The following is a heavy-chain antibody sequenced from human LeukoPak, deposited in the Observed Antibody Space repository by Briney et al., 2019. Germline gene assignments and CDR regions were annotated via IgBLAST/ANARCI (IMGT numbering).Heavy chain of an antibody. V-gene: IGHV4-34*01. Sequence: SETLSLTCAVYGGSLSGYYWSWIRQPPGKGLEWIGEINHSGSTNYSPSLKSRVTISVDTSKNQFSLKLSSVTAADTAVYYCARFSLMTSATTRANSFDSWGQGTLVTVSS. CDR1: GGSLSGYY. D-gene: IGHD4-17*01. CDR3: ARFSLMTSATTRANSFDS. J-gene: IGHJ5*01. CDR2: INHSGST.